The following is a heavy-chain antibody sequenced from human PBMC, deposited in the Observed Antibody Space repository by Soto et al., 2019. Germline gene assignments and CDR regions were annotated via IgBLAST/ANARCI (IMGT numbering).Heavy chain of an antibody. V-gene: IGHV1-2*02. CDR2: INPQTGGT. J-gene: IGHJ6*02. D-gene: IGHD2-2*01. CDR1: GYTFTGYY. CDR3: ARERYQVISDGMDV. Sequence: GASVKVCCKASGYTFTGYYIHWVREAPGQGLEWMGWINPQTGGTSYAQKFQGRVTLSRDTSINTAYLELSRLRFDDAAVYFCARERYQVISDGMDVWGQGTTVTVSS.